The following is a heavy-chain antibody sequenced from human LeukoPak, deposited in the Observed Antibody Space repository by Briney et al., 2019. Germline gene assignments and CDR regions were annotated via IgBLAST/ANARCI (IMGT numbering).Heavy chain of an antibody. V-gene: IGHV4-30-4*08. CDR2: IYYSGST. CDR1: GGSISSGDYY. D-gene: IGHD3-22*01. J-gene: IGHJ6*03. Sequence: SETLSLTCTVSGGSISSGDYYWSWIRQPPGNGLEWIGYIYYSGSTYYNPSLKSRVTISVDTSKNQFSLKLSSVIAADTAVYYCARVLSSSGYYYQPPYYYYMDVWGKGTTVTVSS. CDR3: ARVLSSSGYYYQPPYYYYMDV.